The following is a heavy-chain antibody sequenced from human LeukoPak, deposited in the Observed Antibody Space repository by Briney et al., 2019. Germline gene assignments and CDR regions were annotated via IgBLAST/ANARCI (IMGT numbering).Heavy chain of an antibody. D-gene: IGHD2-2*01. Sequence: GGSLRLSCAASGFTFSSYAMSWVRQAPGEGLEWVSAISGSGGSTYYADSVKGRFTISRDNSKNTLYLQMNSLRAEDTAVYYCAKVLHPDIVVVPAARDWYFDLWGRGTLVTVSS. V-gene: IGHV3-23*01. CDR2: ISGSGGST. J-gene: IGHJ2*01. CDR1: GFTFSSYA. CDR3: AKVLHPDIVVVPAARDWYFDL.